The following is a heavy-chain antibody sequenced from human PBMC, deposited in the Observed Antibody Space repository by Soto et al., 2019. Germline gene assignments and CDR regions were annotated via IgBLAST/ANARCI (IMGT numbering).Heavy chain of an antibody. V-gene: IGHV1-69*13. CDR2: IIPILGTA. J-gene: IGHJ6*02. CDR3: ARDLGGWNKSRFRGMDV. Sequence: GASVKVSCKASGYTFTGYYMHWVRQAPGQGLEWMGGIIPILGTANYAQKFQGRVTITADESTSTAYMELSSLRSEDTAVYYCARDLGGWNKSRFRGMDVWGQGTTVTVSS. CDR1: GYTFTGYY. D-gene: IGHD6-19*01.